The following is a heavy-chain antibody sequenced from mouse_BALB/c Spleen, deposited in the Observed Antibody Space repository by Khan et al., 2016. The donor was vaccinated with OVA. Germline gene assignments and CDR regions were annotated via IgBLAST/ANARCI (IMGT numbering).Heavy chain of an antibody. CDR3: ARSVTITTVVATDFDY. D-gene: IGHD1-1*01. CDR1: GYSITSDYA. J-gene: IGHJ2*01. V-gene: IGHV3-2*02. CDR2: ISYSGRT. Sequence: EVQLQESGPGLVKPSQSLSLTCTVTGYSITSDYAWNWIRQFPGNKLEWMGYISYSGRTSYNPSLKSRISITRDTSKNPFFLQLNSVTTEDTATYVCARSVTITTVVATDFDYWGQGTTLTVSS.